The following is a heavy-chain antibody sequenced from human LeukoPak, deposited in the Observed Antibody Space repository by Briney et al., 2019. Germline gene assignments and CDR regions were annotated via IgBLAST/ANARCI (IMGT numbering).Heavy chain of an antibody. D-gene: IGHD2-2*01. CDR2: ISYDGSNK. Sequence: PGGSLRLSCAASGFTFSSYGMHWVRQAPGKGLEWVAVISYDGSNKYYADSVKGRFTISRDNSKNTLYLQMNSLRAEDTAVYYCAEDFIVVVPAAMGTDAFDIWGQGTMVTVSS. CDR3: AEDFIVVVPAAMGTDAFDI. CDR1: GFTFSSYG. V-gene: IGHV3-30*18. J-gene: IGHJ3*02.